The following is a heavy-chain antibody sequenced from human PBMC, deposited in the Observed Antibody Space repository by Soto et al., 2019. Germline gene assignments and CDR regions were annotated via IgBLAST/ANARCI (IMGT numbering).Heavy chain of an antibody. CDR2: INGRGNYI. D-gene: IGHD3-22*01. J-gene: IGHJ3*02. CDR1: GFSFSTYN. V-gene: IGHV3-21*01. Sequence: EVQLVESGGGLVKPGGSLRLSCSASGFSFSTYNMNWVRQAPGKGLEWVSPINGRGNYIYYADSVKGRFTISRDNAKKSLYLQMNSLRDEDTAVYYCARCSLDDSSGYLNAFDIWGQGTMVTVSS. CDR3: ARCSLDDSSGYLNAFDI.